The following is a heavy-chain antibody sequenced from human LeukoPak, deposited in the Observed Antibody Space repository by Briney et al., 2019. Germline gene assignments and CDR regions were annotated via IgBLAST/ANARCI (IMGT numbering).Heavy chain of an antibody. J-gene: IGHJ4*02. V-gene: IGHV3-48*02. CDR2: ISTSSNRI. CDR3: ARVSAPGTSGWYFGY. D-gene: IGHD6-19*01. CDR1: GLTFSSYG. Sequence: GRSLRLSCAASGLTFSSYGMNWVRQAPGKGLEWVSYISTSSNRIDYADSVKGRVTMSRDKANNLLYLQMNSLRDEDTAMYYCARVSAPGTSGWYFGYWGQGTLVTVSS.